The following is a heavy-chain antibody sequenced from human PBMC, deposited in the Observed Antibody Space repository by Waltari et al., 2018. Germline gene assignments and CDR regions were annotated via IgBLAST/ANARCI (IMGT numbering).Heavy chain of an antibody. CDR3: TTGNFLSGDEES. CDR1: GGSIRSHY. J-gene: IGHJ5*02. CDR2: IYYSGST. D-gene: IGHD7-27*01. V-gene: IGHV4-59*11. Sequence: QVQLQESGPGLVKPSETLSLTCTVSGGSIRSHYWRWIRQPPGKGLEWIGYIYYSGSTNYNPSLKSRVTISVDTSKNQFSLKLSSVTAADTAVYYCTTGNFLSGDEESWGLGTLVTVSS.